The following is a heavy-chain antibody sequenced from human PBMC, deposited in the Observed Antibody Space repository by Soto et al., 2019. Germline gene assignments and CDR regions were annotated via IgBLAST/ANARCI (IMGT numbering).Heavy chain of an antibody. Sequence: SETLSLTCTFSGGSISSYYWSWIRQPPGKGLEWIGYIYYSGSPNYNPSLKSRVTISVDTSKNQFSLKLSSVTAAATAVYYCARRSGGNFDYWGQGPLVTVSS. CDR1: GGSISSYY. V-gene: IGHV4-59*01. J-gene: IGHJ4*02. CDR2: IYYSGSP. CDR3: ARRSGGNFDY.